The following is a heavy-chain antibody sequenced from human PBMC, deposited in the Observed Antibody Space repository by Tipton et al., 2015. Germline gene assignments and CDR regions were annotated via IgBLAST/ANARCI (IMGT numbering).Heavy chain of an antibody. D-gene: IGHD5-24*01. V-gene: IGHV5-51*03. CDR2: IYPGDSDT. CDR3: ARWLQSGQYNWFDP. J-gene: IGHJ5*02. Sequence: QLVQSGAEVKKPGESLKISCKGSGYSFTSYWIGWVRQMTGKGLEWMGIIYPGDSDTTYSPSFQGQVTISVDKSISTAYLQWISLKASDTAIYYCARWLQSGQYNWFDPWGQGTVVTVSS. CDR1: GYSFTSYW.